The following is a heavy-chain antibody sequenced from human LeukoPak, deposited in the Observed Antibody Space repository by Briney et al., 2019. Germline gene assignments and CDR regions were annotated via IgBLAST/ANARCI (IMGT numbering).Heavy chain of an antibody. V-gene: IGHV1-2*02. Sequence: ASVKVSCKASGYTFTGYYMHWVRQAPGQGLEWMGWINPNSGGTNYAQKFQGRVTMTRDTSISTAYMELSRLRSDDTAVYYCARDIGGYSSYLFDYWGQGTLVTVSS. CDR1: GYTFTGYY. CDR3: ARDIGGYSSYLFDY. CDR2: INPNSGGT. D-gene: IGHD6-13*01. J-gene: IGHJ4*02.